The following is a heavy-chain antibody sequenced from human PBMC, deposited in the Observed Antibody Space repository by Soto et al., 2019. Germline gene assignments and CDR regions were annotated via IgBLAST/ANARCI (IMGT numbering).Heavy chain of an antibody. CDR3: ARDLAVGWFDP. CDR2: INVYNGNT. CDR1: GYSFTSYS. V-gene: IGHV1-18*01. D-gene: IGHD2-2*01. Sequence: QVQLVQSGAEVKKPGASVKVSCKTSGYSFTSYSISWVRQAPGQGLEWMGWINVYNGNTKYAQNLQGRVTMTTDTSTSTAYMELGSLRSNDTAVYYCARDLAVGWFDPWGQGTLVTVSS. J-gene: IGHJ5*02.